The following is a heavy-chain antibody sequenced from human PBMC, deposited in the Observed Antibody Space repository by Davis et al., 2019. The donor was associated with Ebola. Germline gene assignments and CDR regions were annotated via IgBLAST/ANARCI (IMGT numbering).Heavy chain of an antibody. CDR2: INHSGST. D-gene: IGHD4-11*01. V-gene: IGHV4-34*01. CDR3: ARSTTPNNWFDP. CDR1: GGSFSGYY. Sequence: SETLSLTCAVYGGSFSGYYWSWIRQPPGKGLEWIGEINHSGSTNYNPSLKSRVTISVDTSKNQFSLKLSSVTAADTAVFYCARSTTPNNWFDPWGQGTLVTVSS. J-gene: IGHJ5*02.